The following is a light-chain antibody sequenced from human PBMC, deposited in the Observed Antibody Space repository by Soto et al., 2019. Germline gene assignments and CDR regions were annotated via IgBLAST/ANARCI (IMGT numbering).Light chain of an antibody. V-gene: IGKV1-12*01. Sequence: DLQMTPSPSSVSASVGDRVTITCRASQGISSWVAWYQHKPGKAPNLLIYAASILHSGVPSRFRGRGSGTDFTLTISNLQPEDLATYYCQQADSFPLTLGGGTKVEIK. CDR1: QGISSW. CDR2: AAS. J-gene: IGKJ4*01. CDR3: QQADSFPLT.